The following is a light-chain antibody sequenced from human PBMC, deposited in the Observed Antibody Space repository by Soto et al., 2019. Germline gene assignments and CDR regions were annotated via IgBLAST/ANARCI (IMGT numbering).Light chain of an antibody. Sequence: DIVMTQSPDSLAVSLGERATINCKSSQSVLYSSNNQNYLAWFQQKPGQPPKLLIYWASTRQSGVPDRFSGSGSGTDFTPTTSSLKAEDVAVYYCQQYLNPSRTFGQGTKVEIK. CDR2: WAS. J-gene: IGKJ1*01. CDR3: QQYLNPSRT. CDR1: QSVLYSSNNQNY. V-gene: IGKV4-1*01.